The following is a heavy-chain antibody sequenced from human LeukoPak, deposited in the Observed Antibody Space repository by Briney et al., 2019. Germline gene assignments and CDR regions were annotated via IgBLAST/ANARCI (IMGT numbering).Heavy chain of an antibody. D-gene: IGHD2-21*02. V-gene: IGHV4-34*01. J-gene: IGHJ6*03. CDR2: ISHFGST. CDR3: ARRKGDRDRFPYYYYMDV. Sequence: SETLSLTCAIYGGSFSGYSWTWIRQPPGKALEGTGEISHFGSTKYIPSLESRVSLSLDTSKNQFSLELSSVTAADTAIYYCARRKGDRDRFPYYYYMDVWGKGTTVTISS. CDR1: GGSFSGYS.